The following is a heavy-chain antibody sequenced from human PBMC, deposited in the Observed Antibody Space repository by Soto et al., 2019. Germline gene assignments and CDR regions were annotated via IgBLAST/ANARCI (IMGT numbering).Heavy chain of an antibody. CDR3: ARDLGWPAARFDP. CDR2: IWYDGSEK. CDR1: GFTFRNHG. J-gene: IGHJ5*02. D-gene: IGHD2-2*01. V-gene: IGHV3-33*01. Sequence: QVQLVESGGGVVQPGRSPRLSCAASGFTFRNHGMHWVRLAPGKGLEWVAVIWYDGSEKYYAESVKGRFTVSRDNSKNTLYLQMNSLRGEDTAVYYCARDLGWPAARFDPWGQGTLVTVSS.